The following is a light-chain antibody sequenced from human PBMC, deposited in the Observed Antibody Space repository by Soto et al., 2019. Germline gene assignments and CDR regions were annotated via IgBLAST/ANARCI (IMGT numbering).Light chain of an antibody. Sequence: QSALTQPPSASGSPGQSVTISCTGNSSDIGSYNYVSWFQQHPGKAPKLMTYEVTKRPSGVPDRFSGSKSGNTASLTVSGLQPEDEADYYCSSYGGSNNLVFGTGTKVTVL. J-gene: IGLJ1*01. CDR1: SSDIGSYNY. CDR3: SSYGGSNNLV. V-gene: IGLV2-8*01. CDR2: EVT.